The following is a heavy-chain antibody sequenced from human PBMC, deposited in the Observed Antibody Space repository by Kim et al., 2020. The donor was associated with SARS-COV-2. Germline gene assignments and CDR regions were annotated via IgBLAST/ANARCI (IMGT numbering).Heavy chain of an antibody. Sequence: GGSLRLSCAASGFTFDDYAMHWVRQAPGKGLEWVSLISGDGGSTYYADSVKGRFTISRDNSKNSLYLQMNSLRTEDTALYYCAKDYSYGYTPRPYNWFDPWGQGTLVTVSS. D-gene: IGHD5-18*01. V-gene: IGHV3-43*02. CDR2: ISGDGGST. CDR3: AKDYSYGYTPRPYNWFDP. CDR1: GFTFDDYA. J-gene: IGHJ5*02.